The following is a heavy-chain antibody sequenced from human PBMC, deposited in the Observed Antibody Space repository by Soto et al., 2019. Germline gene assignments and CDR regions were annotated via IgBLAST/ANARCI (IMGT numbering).Heavy chain of an antibody. CDR3: ARDRHGNYDYVWGSFDY. CDR1: GFTFSSYG. Sequence: QVQLVESGGGVVQPGRSLRLSCAVSGFTFSSYGMHWVRQAPGKGLEWVAVIWYDGSNKYYADSVKGRFTISRDNSKNTLYLQMNSLRAEDTAVYYCARDRHGNYDYVWGSFDYWGQGTLVTVSS. D-gene: IGHD3-16*01. CDR2: IWYDGSNK. V-gene: IGHV3-33*01. J-gene: IGHJ4*02.